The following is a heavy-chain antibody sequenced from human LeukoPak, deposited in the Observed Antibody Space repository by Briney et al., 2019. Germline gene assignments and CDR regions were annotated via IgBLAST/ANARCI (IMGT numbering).Heavy chain of an antibody. CDR3: AKWGDYDVLTGYYVSDF. D-gene: IGHD3-9*01. J-gene: IGHJ4*02. CDR2: ISGRSDNT. CDR1: GFIFSNYA. V-gene: IGHV3-23*01. Sequence: GASLRLSCTASGFIFSNYAMYWVRQAPGKGLEWVSAISGRSDNTYYADSVKGRFTLSRDSSKNTLYLQMNSLRADDTAVYYCAKWGDYDVLTGYYVSDFWGQGTLVTVSS.